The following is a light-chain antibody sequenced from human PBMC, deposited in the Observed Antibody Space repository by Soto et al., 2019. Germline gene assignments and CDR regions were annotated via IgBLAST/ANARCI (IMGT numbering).Light chain of an antibody. J-gene: IGKJ4*01. Sequence: EIVMTQSPATLSVSPGESATLSCRASQSVGTNLDWYQQKPGQAPGLLISGASTRATGIPARFSGSGSGTEFTLTISSLQSEDFAIYYCQQYDNWPQLTFGGGTKLEIK. CDR1: QSVGTN. V-gene: IGKV3-15*01. CDR3: QQYDNWPQLT. CDR2: GAS.